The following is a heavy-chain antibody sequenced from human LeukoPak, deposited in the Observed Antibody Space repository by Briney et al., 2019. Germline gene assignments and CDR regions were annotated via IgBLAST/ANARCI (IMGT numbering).Heavy chain of an antibody. V-gene: IGHV4-34*01. CDR3: ARGRSGWNFDY. Sequence: SETLSLTCAVYGGSFSGYYWSWIRQPPGKGLEWIGEINHSGSTNYNPSLKSRVTMSVDTSKNQFSLKLSSVTAADTAVYYCARGRSGWNFDYWGQGTLVTVSS. CDR1: GGSFSGYY. CDR2: INHSGST. J-gene: IGHJ4*02. D-gene: IGHD6-19*01.